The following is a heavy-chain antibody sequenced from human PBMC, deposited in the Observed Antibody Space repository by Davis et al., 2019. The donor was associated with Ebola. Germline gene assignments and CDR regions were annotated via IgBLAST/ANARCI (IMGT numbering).Heavy chain of an antibody. D-gene: IGHD3-3*01. V-gene: IGHV4-30-4*01. J-gene: IGHJ6*02. CDR2: IYYSGST. CDR1: GGSISSGDYY. Sequence: SETLSLSCTVSGGSISSGDYYWSWIRQPPGKGLEWIGYIYYSGSTYYNPSLKSRVTISVDTSKNQFSLKLSSVTAADTAVYYCARRSYDFWKGFYYYGMDVWGQGTTVTVSS. CDR3: ARRSYDFWKGFYYYGMDV.